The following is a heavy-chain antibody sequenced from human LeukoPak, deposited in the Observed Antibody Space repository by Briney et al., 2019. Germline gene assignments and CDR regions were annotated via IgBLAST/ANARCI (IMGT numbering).Heavy chain of an antibody. CDR1: GYTFTGYY. Sequence: ASVKVSCKASGYTFTGYYMHWVRQAPGQGLEWMGWINPNSGGTNYAQKFQGRVTMTRDTSISAAYMGLSRLRSDDTAVYYCAMGTGRFGKPFDYWGQGTLVTVSS. CDR3: AMGTGRFGKPFDY. V-gene: IGHV1-2*02. D-gene: IGHD3-10*01. J-gene: IGHJ4*02. CDR2: INPNSGGT.